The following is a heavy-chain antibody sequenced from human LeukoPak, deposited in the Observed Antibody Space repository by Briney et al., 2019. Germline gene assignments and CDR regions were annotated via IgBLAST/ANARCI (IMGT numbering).Heavy chain of an antibody. CDR1: GGSISSSSYF. V-gene: IGHV4-39*01. D-gene: IGHD3-10*01. Sequence: SETLSLTCTVSGGSISSSSYFWDWIRQPPGKGLEWIWNIYYTGITDYNPSLKSRVTMSVDTSNNQFSLQVNSVTATDTAVYYCARHVAYGPLEIWGQGTMVTASS. J-gene: IGHJ3*02. CDR3: ARHVAYGPLEI. CDR2: IYYTGIT.